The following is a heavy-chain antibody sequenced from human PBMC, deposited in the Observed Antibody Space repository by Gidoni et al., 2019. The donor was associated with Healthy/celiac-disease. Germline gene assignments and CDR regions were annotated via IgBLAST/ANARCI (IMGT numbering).Heavy chain of an antibody. Sequence: QVQLVQSGAEVKKPGASVKVSCKVSGYTLTDLSMHWVRQAPGQWLEWMEGLDPEYGETIYAQQFQVRVNMTEDISTDTAYMELSSLRSEDTAVYYCAATYYDILTGYSNFDYWGQGTLVTVSS. D-gene: IGHD3-9*01. CDR1: GYTLTDLS. CDR2: LDPEYGET. CDR3: AATYYDILTGYSNFDY. V-gene: IGHV1-24*01. J-gene: IGHJ4*02.